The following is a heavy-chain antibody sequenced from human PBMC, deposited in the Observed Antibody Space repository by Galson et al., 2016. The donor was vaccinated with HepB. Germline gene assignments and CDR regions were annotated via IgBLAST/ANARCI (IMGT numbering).Heavy chain of an antibody. CDR2: ISVYRTI. D-gene: IGHD1-1*01. Sequence: SLRLSCAASGFTFSSYSMNWVRQAPGKGLEWVSYISVYRTIYYADSVKGRFTISRDNARNSLYLQMNTLRAVDTAVYYCARSVEGHFDYWGQGILVTVSS. J-gene: IGHJ4*02. V-gene: IGHV3-48*04. CDR3: ARSVEGHFDY. CDR1: GFTFSSYS.